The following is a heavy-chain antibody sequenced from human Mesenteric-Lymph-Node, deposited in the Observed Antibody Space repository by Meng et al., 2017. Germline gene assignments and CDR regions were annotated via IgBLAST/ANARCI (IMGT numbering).Heavy chain of an antibody. CDR1: GGSISSGDYY. CDR2: IYHSGST. J-gene: IGHJ5*02. CDR3: ARVAAAGNEWFDP. D-gene: IGHD6-13*01. V-gene: IGHV4-30-4*01. Sequence: QRAGPGLVKPSQTLSPTCTVSGGSISSGDYYWSWIRQPPGKGLEWIGYIYHSGSTNYNPSLKSRVTISVDKSKNQFSLKLSSVTAADTAVYYCARVAAAGNEWFDPWGQGTLVTVSS.